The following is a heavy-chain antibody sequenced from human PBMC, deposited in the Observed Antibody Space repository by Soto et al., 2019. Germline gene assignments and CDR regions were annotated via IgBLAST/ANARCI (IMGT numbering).Heavy chain of an antibody. CDR1: GGTFSSYA. V-gene: IGHV1-69*01. J-gene: IGHJ1*01. CDR2: IIPIFGTA. Sequence: QVQLVQSGAEVKKPGSSVKVSCKASGGTFSSYAISWVRQAPGQGLEWMGGIIPIFGTANYAQKFQGRVTITADESTSTAYMELSSLRSEDTAVYYWASYDSSGYYYWYFQHWGQCTLVTVSS. CDR3: ASYDSSGYYYWYFQH. D-gene: IGHD3-22*01.